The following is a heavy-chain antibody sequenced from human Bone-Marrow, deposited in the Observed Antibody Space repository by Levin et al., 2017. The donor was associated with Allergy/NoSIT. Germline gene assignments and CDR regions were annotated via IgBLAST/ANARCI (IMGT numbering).Heavy chain of an antibody. Sequence: GGSLRLSCEASGFSFSSHAMHWVRQAPGKGLEWVAVSSYDGSHKYYADSLKGRFTISRDNSKNTLYLQIDSLRVEDTAVYFCARDHAPGRELFVVWWACDIWGQGTMVNVSS. CDR2: SSYDGSHK. J-gene: IGHJ3*02. CDR1: GFSFSSHA. V-gene: IGHV3-30*04. D-gene: IGHD3-16*01. CDR3: ARDHAPGRELFVVWWACDI.